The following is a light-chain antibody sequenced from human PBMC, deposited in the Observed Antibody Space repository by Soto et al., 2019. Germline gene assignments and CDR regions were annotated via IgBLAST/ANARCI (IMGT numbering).Light chain of an antibody. V-gene: IGKV3-15*01. Sequence: EIVMTQSPATLSVSPGERATLSCRASQSVSSNLAWYQQKAGQAPRLLLYGASTRATGIPDRFSGSGSGTEFTLTISSLQCGDFAVYYWQQYNNWPIYTFGQGTKREIK. CDR3: QQYNNWPIYT. CDR2: GAS. J-gene: IGKJ2*01. CDR1: QSVSSN.